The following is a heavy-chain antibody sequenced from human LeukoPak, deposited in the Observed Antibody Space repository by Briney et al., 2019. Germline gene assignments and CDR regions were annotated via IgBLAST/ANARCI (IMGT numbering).Heavy chain of an antibody. CDR1: GFAFSSNW. CDR2: INSGGSGT. CDR3: ARGRPHGNDY. V-gene: IGHV3-74*01. J-gene: IGHJ4*02. Sequence: GGSLRLSCAASGFAFSSNWMHWVRQTPGKGLVWVSRINSGGSGTSYADSVEGRFTISRDNAKNTLYLQMNSLRAEDTAVYYCARGRPHGNDYWGQGTLVTVSS. D-gene: IGHD4-23*01.